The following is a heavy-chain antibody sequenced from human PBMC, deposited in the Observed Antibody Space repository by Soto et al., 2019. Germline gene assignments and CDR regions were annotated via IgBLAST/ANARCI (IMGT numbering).Heavy chain of an antibody. CDR1: GFSFSSYA. J-gene: IGHJ6*02. CDR3: AKDKTVTVTIGYYYYGMDV. V-gene: IGHV3-23*01. CDR2: ISGSGGST. D-gene: IGHD4-17*01. Sequence: HLGGSLRLSCAASGFSFSSYAMSWVRQAPGKGLEWVSGISGSGGSTYYADSVKGRFTISRDNSKNTLYLQMNSLRAEDTAIYYCAKDKTVTVTIGYYYYGMDVWGQGTTVTVSS.